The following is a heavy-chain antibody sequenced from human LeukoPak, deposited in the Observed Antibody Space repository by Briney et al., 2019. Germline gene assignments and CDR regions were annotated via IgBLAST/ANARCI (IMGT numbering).Heavy chain of an antibody. CDR2: ISGSGCST. J-gene: IGHJ6*02. CDR1: GFTFSSYA. V-gene: IGHV3-23*01. Sequence: GGSLRLSCAASGFTFSSYAMSWVRQAPGKGLEWVSAISGSGCSTYYADSVKGRFTISRDNSKNTLYLQMNSLRAEDTAVYYCAKDEGSSWYPPSYYYGMDVWGQGTTVTVSS. D-gene: IGHD6-13*01. CDR3: AKDEGSSWYPPSYYYGMDV.